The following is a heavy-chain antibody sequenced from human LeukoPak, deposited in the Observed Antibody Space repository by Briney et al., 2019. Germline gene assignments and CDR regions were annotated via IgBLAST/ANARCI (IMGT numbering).Heavy chain of an antibody. D-gene: IGHD3-22*01. CDR3: AKTHDSSGYYPYYFDY. Sequence: GGSLRLSCAASGFTFSSYAMSWVRQAPGKGLEWVSAISGSGGSTYYVDSVKGRFTISRDNSKNTLYLQMNSLRAEDTAVYYCAKTHDSSGYYPYYFDYWGQGTLVTVSS. J-gene: IGHJ4*02. CDR2: ISGSGGST. V-gene: IGHV3-23*01. CDR1: GFTFSSYA.